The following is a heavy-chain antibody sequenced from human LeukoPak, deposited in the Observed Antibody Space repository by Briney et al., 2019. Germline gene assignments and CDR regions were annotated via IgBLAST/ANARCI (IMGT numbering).Heavy chain of an antibody. V-gene: IGHV1-2*02. CDR3: AREWGSSSWFNWFDP. J-gene: IGHJ5*02. D-gene: IGHD6-13*01. CDR2: INPNSGGT. Sequence: ASVKVSCKASGYTFTGYYMHWVRQAPGQGLEWMGWINPNSGGTNYAQKFQGRVTMTRDTSISTAYMELRRLRSDDTAVYYCAREWGSSSWFNWFDPWGQGTLVTVSS. CDR1: GYTFTGYY.